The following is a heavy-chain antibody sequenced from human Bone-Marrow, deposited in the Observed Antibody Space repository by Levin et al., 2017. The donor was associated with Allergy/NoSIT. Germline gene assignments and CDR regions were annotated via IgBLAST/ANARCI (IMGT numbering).Heavy chain of an antibody. D-gene: IGHD3-9*01. CDR2: ISAYNGNT. CDR1: GYTFTSYG. V-gene: IGHV1-18*01. J-gene: IGHJ6*02. Sequence: GESLKISCKASGYTFTSYGISWVRQAPGQGLEWMGWISAYNGNTNYAQKLQGRVTMTTDTSTSTAYMELRSLRSDDTAVYYCARAGGNYDILTGYILGYYYGMDVWGQGTTVTVSS. CDR3: ARAGGNYDILTGYILGYYYGMDV.